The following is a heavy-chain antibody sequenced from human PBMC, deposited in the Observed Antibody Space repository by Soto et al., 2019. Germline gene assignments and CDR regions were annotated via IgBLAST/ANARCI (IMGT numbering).Heavy chain of an antibody. D-gene: IGHD3-16*02. Sequence: GGSLRLSCAASGFTFRSFTMNWVRQAPGKGLEWVSTISSNSAYIYYTDALKGRFTISRDNSKNTLYLQMNSLRAEDTAVYYCARGVDSSSWYSYYDYVWGSYRSGLDYYYGMDVWSQGTTVTVS. V-gene: IGHV3-21*01. CDR2: ISSNSAYI. CDR1: GFTFRSFT. J-gene: IGHJ6*02. CDR3: ARGVDSSSWYSYYDYVWGSYRSGLDYYYGMDV.